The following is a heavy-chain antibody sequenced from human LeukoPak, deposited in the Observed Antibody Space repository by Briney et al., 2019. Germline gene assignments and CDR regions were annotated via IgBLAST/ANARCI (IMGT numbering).Heavy chain of an antibody. J-gene: IGHJ6*02. CDR3: ARHSPHQDYGGNFYYYYGMDV. CDR1: GYSFASHW. CDR2: IDPGDSDT. V-gene: IGHV5-51*01. D-gene: IGHD4-23*01. Sequence: PGESLKISCQGSGYSFASHWIGWVRQMPGKGQEWMGMIDPGDSDTRYSPSFQGQVTISADKSISTAYLQWSSLKASDTAMYYCARHSPHQDYGGNFYYYYGMDVWGQGTTVTVSS.